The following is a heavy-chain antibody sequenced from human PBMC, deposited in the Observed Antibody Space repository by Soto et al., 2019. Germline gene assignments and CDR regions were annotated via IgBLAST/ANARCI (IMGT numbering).Heavy chain of an antibody. CDR1: GGTFTMYP. J-gene: IGHJ5*02. V-gene: IGHV1-69*12. D-gene: IGHD1-1*01. Sequence: QVQLVQSGAEVKKPGSSVTVSCRPSGGTFTMYPFSWVRQAPVQRLQWMGDIIPFFGTPNYAQKFQDSLTITAEESTRTVYMNLSRLTSEDTAIYYFASPRHPETTYGPGWFAPWGQGTLVTVSS. CDR2: IIPFFGTP. CDR3: ASPRHPETTYGPGWFAP.